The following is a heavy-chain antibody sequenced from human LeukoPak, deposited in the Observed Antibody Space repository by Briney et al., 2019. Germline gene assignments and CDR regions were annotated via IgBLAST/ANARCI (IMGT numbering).Heavy chain of an antibody. Sequence: GGSLRLSCAASGFTFSSYGMHWVRQAPGKGLEWVSYISSSSSYTNYADSVKGRFTISRDNAKNSLYLQMNSLRAEDTAVYYCARDAVSLAAAGTSDCWGQGTLVTVSS. CDR2: ISSSSSYT. CDR1: GFTFSSYG. D-gene: IGHD6-13*01. CDR3: ARDAVSLAAAGTSDC. V-gene: IGHV3-21*05. J-gene: IGHJ4*02.